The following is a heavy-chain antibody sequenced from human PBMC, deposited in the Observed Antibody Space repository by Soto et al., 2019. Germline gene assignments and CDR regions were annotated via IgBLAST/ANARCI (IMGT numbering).Heavy chain of an antibody. J-gene: IGHJ6*03. CDR2: ISSNGGST. CDR3: VKEGGYSSSWYEYYYYYMDV. Sequence: GGSLRLSCSASGFTFSSYAMHWVRQAPGKGLEYVSAISSNGGSTYYADSVKGRFTISRDNSKNTLYLQMSSLRAEDTAVYYCVKEGGYSSSWYEYYYYYMDVWGKGTTVTVSS. CDR1: GFTFSSYA. D-gene: IGHD6-13*01. V-gene: IGHV3-64D*09.